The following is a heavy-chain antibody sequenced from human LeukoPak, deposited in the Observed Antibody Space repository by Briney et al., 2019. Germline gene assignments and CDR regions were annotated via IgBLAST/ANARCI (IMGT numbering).Heavy chain of an antibody. CDR2: ISYDAGNK. CDR1: GFTFSSFA. V-gene: IGHV3-30-3*01. D-gene: IGHD6-19*01. Sequence: GGSLRLSCAASGFTFSSFAMHWVRQAPGKGLEWVAVISYDAGNKFYADSVQGRFTISRDNSKNTLFLQMNSLRAEDSALYYCARHASPRGAGAGTEYFQHWGQGTLVTVSS. J-gene: IGHJ1*01. CDR3: ARHASPRGAGAGTEYFQH.